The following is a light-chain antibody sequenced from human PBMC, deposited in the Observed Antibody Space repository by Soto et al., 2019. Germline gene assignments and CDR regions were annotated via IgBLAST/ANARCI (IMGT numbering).Light chain of an antibody. Sequence: DIQMTQSPSTLSASVGDRVTITCRASQSISSWLAWYQQKPGKAPKLLIYKASSLESGVPSRFSGSGSGTEFTLNISSLQPDDFATYYCQQYNSYHWTCGQGTKVDIK. CDR1: QSISSW. J-gene: IGKJ1*01. CDR3: QQYNSYHWT. CDR2: KAS. V-gene: IGKV1-5*03.